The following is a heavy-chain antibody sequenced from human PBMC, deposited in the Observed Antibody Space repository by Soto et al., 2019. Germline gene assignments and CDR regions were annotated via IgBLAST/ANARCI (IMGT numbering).Heavy chain of an antibody. CDR1: GFTFDDYV. Sequence: EMQLVESGGGLVQPGRSLRLSCAASGFTFDDYVMHWVRQVPGKGLEWVSGISWNSAKIVYADSVKGRFTISRDNAKNSLYLQMNSLRSEATAVYYCTKSLTIFAGAMDVWGQGTTVTVAS. CDR3: TKSLTIFAGAMDV. D-gene: IGHD3-3*01. J-gene: IGHJ6*02. CDR2: ISWNSAKI. V-gene: IGHV3-9*01.